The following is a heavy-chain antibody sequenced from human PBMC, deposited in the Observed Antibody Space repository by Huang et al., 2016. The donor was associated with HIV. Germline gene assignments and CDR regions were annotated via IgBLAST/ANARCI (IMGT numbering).Heavy chain of an antibody. CDR2: IYYQGST. CDR1: GGSIRSSDYH. J-gene: IGHJ6*03. CDR3: ARHREGPVAYYSGWGSHLNYMDV. Sequence: QLLLQESGPGLVKPSEALALTCAVSGGSIRSSDYHWGWIRQPPGKGLEWIGSIYYQGSTHYRPSLKSRGTIAVDTSKNLFFLNLTSMTAADTAVYYCARHREGPVAYYSGWGSHLNYMDVWGRGRTVVVSS. V-gene: IGHV4-39*01. D-gene: IGHD3-10*01.